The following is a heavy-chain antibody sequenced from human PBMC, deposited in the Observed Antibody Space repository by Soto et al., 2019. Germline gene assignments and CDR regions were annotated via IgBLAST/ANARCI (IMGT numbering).Heavy chain of an antibody. J-gene: IGHJ3*02. CDR1: GFICSPYC. V-gene: IGHV3-30*02. Sequence: PGGSLRLSCTASGFICSPYCIHWGRHAPGKGLEWVALIRNDRSDKYYAESGTCRFSSSRGNSQDTVYRHMNRPRAEYPPLYFCARAPRMAPFDIWGHRT. CDR3: ARAPRMAPFDI. CDR2: IRNDRSDK.